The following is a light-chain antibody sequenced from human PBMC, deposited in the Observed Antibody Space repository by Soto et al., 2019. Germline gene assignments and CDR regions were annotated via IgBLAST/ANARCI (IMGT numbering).Light chain of an antibody. CDR1: QSVSSSY. V-gene: IGKV3-20*01. CDR3: QQYGSSLWT. CDR2: GAS. J-gene: IGKJ1*01. Sequence: EIVLTQSPGTLSLSPGERATLSCRASQSVSSSYLAWYQQKPGQSPRLLIYGASSRATCIPDRFSGSGSGTDFTLTISRLEPEDFAVYYCQQYGSSLWTFGQGTKV.